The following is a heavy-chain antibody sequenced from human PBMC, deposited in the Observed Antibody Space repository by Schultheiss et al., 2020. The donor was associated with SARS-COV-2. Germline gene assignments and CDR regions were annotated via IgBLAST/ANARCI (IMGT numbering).Heavy chain of an antibody. V-gene: IGHV4-59*08. Sequence: SETLSLTCAVYGGSFSGYYWSWIRQPPGKGLEWIGYIYYSGSTYYNPSLKSRVTISVDTSKNQFSLKLSSVTAADTAVYYCASLSRSGHGMDVWGQGTTVTVSS. CDR1: GGSFSGYY. J-gene: IGHJ6*02. CDR2: IYYSGST. D-gene: IGHD6-25*01. CDR3: ASLSRSGHGMDV.